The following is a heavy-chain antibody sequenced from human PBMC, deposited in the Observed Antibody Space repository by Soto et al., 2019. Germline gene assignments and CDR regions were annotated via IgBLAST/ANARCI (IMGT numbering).Heavy chain of an antibody. D-gene: IGHD3-22*01. CDR2: ISYDGSNK. Sequence: QVQLVESGGGVVQPGRSLRLSCAASGFTFSSYAMHWVRQAPGKGLEWVAVISYDGSNKYYADSVKGRFTISRDNSKNTLYLQMNSLRAEDTAVYYCARGGEYYYDSSGYYFDYWGQGTLVTVSS. J-gene: IGHJ4*02. V-gene: IGHV3-30-3*01. CDR3: ARGGEYYYDSSGYYFDY. CDR1: GFTFSSYA.